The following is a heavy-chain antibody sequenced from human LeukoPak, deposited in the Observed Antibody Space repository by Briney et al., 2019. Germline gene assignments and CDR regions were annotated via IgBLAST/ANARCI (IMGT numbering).Heavy chain of an antibody. CDR2: MNPNSGNT. J-gene: IGHJ5*02. Sequence: ASVKVSCKASGYTFTSYDINWVRQATGQGLEWMGWMNPNSGNTGYAQKFQGRVTMTRNTSISTAYMELSSLRSEDTAVYYCARGRSGSYYTTNWSDPWGQGTLVTVSS. CDR1: GYTFTSYD. D-gene: IGHD3-10*01. V-gene: IGHV1-8*01. CDR3: ARGRSGSYYTTNWSDP.